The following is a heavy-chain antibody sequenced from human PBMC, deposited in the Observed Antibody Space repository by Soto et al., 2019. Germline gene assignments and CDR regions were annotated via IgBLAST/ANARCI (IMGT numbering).Heavy chain of an antibody. Sequence: SETLSLTCSVSGGSINSGRSSWNWIRQSSGKGLEWIAYIYHSGSTYYNPSLKSRVTISVDRSENQFSLKLTSVTAADTAVYYCVRESTTSGPNWFDTWGPGILVTVSS. CDR2: IYHSGST. V-gene: IGHV4-30-2*06. CDR3: VRESTTSGPNWFDT. CDR1: GGSINSGRSS. D-gene: IGHD1-1*01. J-gene: IGHJ5*02.